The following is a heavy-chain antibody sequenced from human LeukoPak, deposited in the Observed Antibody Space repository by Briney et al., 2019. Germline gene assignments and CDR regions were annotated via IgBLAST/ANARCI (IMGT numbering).Heavy chain of an antibody. Sequence: SETLSLTCAVYGGSFSGYYWSWIRQPPGKGLEWIVEINHSGSTNYNPSLKSRVTISVDTSKNQFSLKLISVTAADTAVYYCARRPDYYYYAMDVWGQGTTVTVSS. CDR1: GGSFSGYY. J-gene: IGHJ6*02. V-gene: IGHV4-34*01. CDR3: ARRPDYYYYAMDV. CDR2: INHSGST.